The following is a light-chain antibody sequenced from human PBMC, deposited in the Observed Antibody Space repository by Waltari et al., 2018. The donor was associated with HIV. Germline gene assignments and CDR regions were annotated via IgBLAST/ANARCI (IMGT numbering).Light chain of an antibody. J-gene: IGLJ3*02. V-gene: IGLV1-44*01. CDR1: SSNIGRYT. Sequence: QSVLTQPPSASGTPGQRVTISCSGSSSNIGRYTVNWYQQLPGTAPKLLIDSNNQRPCGVPDRFAGSKSGTSASLAISGLQSEDEADYYCAAWDDSLNGWVFGGGTKLTVL. CDR2: SNN. CDR3: AAWDDSLNGWV.